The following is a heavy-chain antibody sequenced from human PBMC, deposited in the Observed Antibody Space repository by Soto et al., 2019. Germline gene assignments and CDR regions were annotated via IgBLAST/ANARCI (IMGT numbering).Heavy chain of an antibody. Sequence: ASETLSLTCAVYGGSFSGYYWSWIRQPPGKGLEWIGEINHSGSTNYNPSLKSRVTISVDTSKNQFSLKLSSVTAADTAVYYCASSSWYVATNYYYYGMDVWGHGTTVTVSS. J-gene: IGHJ6*02. V-gene: IGHV4-34*01. CDR3: ASSSWYVATNYYYYGMDV. CDR2: INHSGST. D-gene: IGHD6-13*01. CDR1: GGSFSGYY.